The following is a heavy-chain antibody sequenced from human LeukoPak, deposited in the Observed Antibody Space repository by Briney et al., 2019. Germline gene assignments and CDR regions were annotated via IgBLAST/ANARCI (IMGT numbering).Heavy chain of an antibody. CDR2: MNPNSGNT. V-gene: IGHV1-18*01. Sequence: GASVKVSCKASGYTFTSYDINWVRQATGQGLEWMGWMNPNSGNTNYAQKLQGRVTMTTDTSTSTAYMELRSLRSDDTAVYYCARDSSGWYDFDYWGQGTLVTVSS. D-gene: IGHD6-19*01. CDR1: GYTFTSYD. CDR3: ARDSSGWYDFDY. J-gene: IGHJ4*02.